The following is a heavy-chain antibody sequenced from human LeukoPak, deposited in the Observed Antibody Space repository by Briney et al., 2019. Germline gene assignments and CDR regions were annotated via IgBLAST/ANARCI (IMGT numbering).Heavy chain of an antibody. J-gene: IGHJ4*02. V-gene: IGHV4-61*02. D-gene: IGHD3-22*01. CDR2: TYSSGST. CDR3: AREGDYYDTSGTLDY. Sequence: PSQTLSLTCTVSSGSINSGSYYWNWIRQPAGKGLEWIGRTYSSGSTNYNPSLKSRVTISVDTSKNQFSLKLSSVTAADTAVYYCAREGDYYDTSGTLDYWGQGTLVTVSS. CDR1: SGSINSGSYY.